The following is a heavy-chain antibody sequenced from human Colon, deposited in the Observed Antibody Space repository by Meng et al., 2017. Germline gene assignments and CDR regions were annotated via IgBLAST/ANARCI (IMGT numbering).Heavy chain of an antibody. V-gene: IGHV4-31*03. CDR2: IKNNEST. CDR3: ARGLNEGGLAQNWFDP. CDR1: GVSLGSDTCY. D-gene: IGHD1-1*01. J-gene: IGHJ5*02. Sequence: HEVGPSRGNPVRNPSTTSLASGVSLGSDTCYWPWIREHPGKGLGLIGIIKNNESTYYNPSLKRRVTMSLETYKHQFSLKLISVTAADTAVYFCARGLNEGGLAQNWFDPWGQGTLVTVSS.